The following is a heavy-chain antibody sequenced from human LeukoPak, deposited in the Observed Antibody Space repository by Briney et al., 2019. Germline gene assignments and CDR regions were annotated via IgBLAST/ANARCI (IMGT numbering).Heavy chain of an antibody. J-gene: IGHJ4*02. V-gene: IGHV3-48*01. D-gene: IGHD5-12*01. CDR1: GFTFSSYS. Sequence: PGGSLRLSCAASGFTFSSYSMNWVRQAPGKGLEWVSYISSSSSTIYYADSVKGRFTISRDNAKNSLNLQMNSLRAEDTAVYYCARGYSGYDGGYWGQGTLVTVSS. CDR2: ISSSSSTI. CDR3: ARGYSGYDGGY.